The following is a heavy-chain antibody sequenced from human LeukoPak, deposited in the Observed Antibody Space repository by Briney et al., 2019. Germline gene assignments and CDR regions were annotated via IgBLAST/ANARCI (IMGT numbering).Heavy chain of an antibody. D-gene: IGHD5-18*01. V-gene: IGHV4-31*03. J-gene: IGHJ6*02. CDR3: ARDSVQNVDTAMAITSSVYYYGMDV. CDR2: IYYSGST. CDR1: GGSISSGGYY. Sequence: PSETLSLTCTVSGGSISSGGYYWSWIRQHPGKGLEWIGYIYYSGSTYYNPSLKSRVTISVDTSKNQFSLKLSSVTAADTAVYYCARDSVQNVDTAMAITSSVYYYGMDVWGQGTTVTVSS.